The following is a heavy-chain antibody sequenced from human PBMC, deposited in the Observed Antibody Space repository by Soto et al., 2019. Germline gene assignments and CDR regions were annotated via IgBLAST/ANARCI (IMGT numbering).Heavy chain of an antibody. V-gene: IGHV1-69*01. CDR2: IIPIFGTA. J-gene: IGHJ4*02. CDR1: GGTFSSYA. D-gene: IGHD3-10*01. Sequence: QVQLVQSGAEVKKPGSSVKVSCKASGGTFSSYAISWVRQAPGQGLEWMGGIIPIFGTANYAQKFQGRVTITADESTSTAYMELSRLRSEDTAVYYCAMEGSTYYYGSGSYYPFDYWGQGTLVTVSS. CDR3: AMEGSTYYYGSGSYYPFDY.